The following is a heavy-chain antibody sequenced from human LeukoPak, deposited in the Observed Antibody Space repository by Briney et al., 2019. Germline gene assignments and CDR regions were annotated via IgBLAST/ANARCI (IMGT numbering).Heavy chain of an antibody. D-gene: IGHD6-13*01. Sequence: PGRSLRLSCAASGFTFSSYGMHWVRQAPGKGLEWVAVISYDGSNKYYADFVKGRFTISRDNSKNTLYLQMNSLRAEDTAVYYCAKDGSSSSFDYWGQGTLVTVSS. V-gene: IGHV3-30*18. CDR1: GFTFSSYG. J-gene: IGHJ4*02. CDR2: ISYDGSNK. CDR3: AKDGSSSSFDY.